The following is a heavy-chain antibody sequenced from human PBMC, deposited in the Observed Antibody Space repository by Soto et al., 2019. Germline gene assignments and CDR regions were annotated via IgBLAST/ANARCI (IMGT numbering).Heavy chain of an antibody. J-gene: IGHJ4*02. CDR2: IIPIFCTA. D-gene: IGHD3-10*01. CDR3: ARATMFRGVKDWVDFDY. Sequence: QVQLVQSGAEVKKPGSSVKVSCKASGGTFSSYAISWVRQAPGQGLEWMGGIIPIFCTANYAQKFQGRVTITADEVTITAYMELSSLRSEDTAVYYCARATMFRGVKDWVDFDYWGQGTLVTVSS. CDR1: GGTFSSYA. V-gene: IGHV1-69*01.